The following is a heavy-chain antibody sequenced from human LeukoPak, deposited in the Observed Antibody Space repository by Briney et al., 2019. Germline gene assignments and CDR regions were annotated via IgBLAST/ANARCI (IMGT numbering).Heavy chain of an antibody. J-gene: IGHJ3*02. V-gene: IGHV3-23*01. CDR2: ISGSGGGT. Sequence: PGGSPRLSCAASGFTFSTYAMSWVRPAPGNGLEWVSAISGSGGGTYYAASVKGRFTISRDNSKNTLSLQMNSLRAEDTAVFYCARSIYASGSYYAFDIWGQGTMVTVSS. CDR1: GFTFSTYA. CDR3: ARSIYASGSYYAFDI. D-gene: IGHD3-10*01.